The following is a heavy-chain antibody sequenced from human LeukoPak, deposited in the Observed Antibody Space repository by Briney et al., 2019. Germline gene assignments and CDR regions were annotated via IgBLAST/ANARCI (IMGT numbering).Heavy chain of an antibody. D-gene: IGHD3-9*01. CDR1: GDFISSYY. J-gene: IGHJ4*02. Sequence: PSETLSLTCTVSGDFISSYYWIWIRQPPGKGLEWIGYIYYSGITNYNPSPKSRVTISVDTSKNQFSLKLSSVTAADTAVYYCARSGPEGFHTGYYLLGYWGQGTLVTVFS. CDR3: ARSGPEGFHTGYYLLGY. CDR2: IYYSGIT. V-gene: IGHV4-59*01.